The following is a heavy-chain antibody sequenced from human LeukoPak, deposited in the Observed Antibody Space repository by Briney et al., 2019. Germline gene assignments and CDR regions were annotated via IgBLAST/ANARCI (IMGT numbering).Heavy chain of an antibody. V-gene: IGHV4-4*07. D-gene: IGHD3-10*01. J-gene: IGHJ5*02. CDR3: ARDQNSPPSRGLRGINKTYWFDP. Sequence: SETLSLTCTVSGGSISSYYWSWIRQPAGKGLEWIGRIYTSGSTNYNPSLKSRVTMSVDTSKNQFSLKLSSVTAADTAVYYCARDQNSPPSRGLRGINKTYWFDPWGQGTLVTVSS. CDR2: IYTSGST. CDR1: GGSISSYY.